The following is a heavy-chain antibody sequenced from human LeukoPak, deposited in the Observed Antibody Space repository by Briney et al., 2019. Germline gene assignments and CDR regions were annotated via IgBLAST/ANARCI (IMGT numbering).Heavy chain of an antibody. CDR2: ISAGKGNT. V-gene: IGHV3-23*01. CDR3: AKDPDSSGYYDDAFDI. J-gene: IGHJ3*02. Sequence: GGSLRLSCAASAFTLSTYAMSWVRQAPGKGLEWVSGISAGKGNTYYSDSVKGRFIISRDDSKNTLYLQMNSLRAEDTAVYYCAKDPDSSGYYDDAFDIWGQGTMVTVSS. CDR1: AFTLSTYA. D-gene: IGHD3-22*01.